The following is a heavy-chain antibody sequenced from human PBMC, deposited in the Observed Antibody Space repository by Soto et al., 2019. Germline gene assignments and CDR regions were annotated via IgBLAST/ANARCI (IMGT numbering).Heavy chain of an antibody. CDR3: GSVRPSGYVLS. Sequence: SETLSLTCTVSGGSLSSYYWTWIRQSPGKGLEWIGYVYFSGNTNYNPSPKSRVTISIDTSKNQFSLRLASVTAADTAFYYCGSVRPSGYVLSWGQGTLVTVSS. CDR1: GGSLSSYY. J-gene: IGHJ5*02. V-gene: IGHV4-59*01. D-gene: IGHD6-25*01. CDR2: VYFSGNT.